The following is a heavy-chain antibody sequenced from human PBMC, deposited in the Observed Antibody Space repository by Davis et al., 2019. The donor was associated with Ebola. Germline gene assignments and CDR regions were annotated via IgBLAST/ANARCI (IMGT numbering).Heavy chain of an antibody. CDR1: GYSFTSYW. J-gene: IGHJ5*02. CDR3: ARRRSIVAAGNWFDP. CDR2: IYPGDSDT. Sequence: GESLKISCKGSGYSFTSYWIGWVRQMPGKGLEWMGTIYPGDSDTRYSPSFQGQVTISADKSSSTAYLQWSSLKASDTAMYYCARRRSIVAAGNWFDPWGQGTLVTVSS. D-gene: IGHD6-13*01. V-gene: IGHV5-51*01.